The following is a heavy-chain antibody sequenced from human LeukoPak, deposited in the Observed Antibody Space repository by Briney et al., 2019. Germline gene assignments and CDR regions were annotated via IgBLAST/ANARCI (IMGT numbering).Heavy chain of an antibody. CDR3: ARDEHGSADY. CDR2: MWSDGSNV. CDR1: GFSFSTSG. Sequence: GRSLRLSCEGSGFSFSTSGMHWVRQAPGKGLEWVAVMWSDGSNVNYVDSVKGRFTISRDNSKNTLYLQMNSLRADDTGVYYCARDEHGSADYWGQGTLVTVSS. J-gene: IGHJ4*02. D-gene: IGHD1-26*01. V-gene: IGHV3-33*01.